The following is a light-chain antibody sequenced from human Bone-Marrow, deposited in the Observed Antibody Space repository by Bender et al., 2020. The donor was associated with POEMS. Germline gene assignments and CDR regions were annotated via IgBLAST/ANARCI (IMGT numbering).Light chain of an antibody. CDR3: ATWDDSLNGWV. J-gene: IGLJ3*02. V-gene: IGLV1-44*01. CDR2: NNS. Sequence: QSVLTQPPSASGTPGQRVTISCSGSSSKFGSYPVNWYQQLPGAAPKLVIFNNSQRPSGVPDGSNSGTSASLAISGLLSDDEADFYCATWDDSLNGWVFGGGTKLTVL. CDR1: SSKFGSYP.